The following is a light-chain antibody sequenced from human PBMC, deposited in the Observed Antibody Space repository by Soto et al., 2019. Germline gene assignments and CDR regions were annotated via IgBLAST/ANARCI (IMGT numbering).Light chain of an antibody. CDR3: QHYGTSAL. CDR2: DAS. J-gene: IGKJ3*01. Sequence: EIVLTQSPGTLSLSPGERATLSCRASQSVSSSYLAWYQQKPGQAPMLLIYDASRATGIPDRFSGSGSGTDFTLTITRLELEDFAVYYCQHYGTSALFGPGTKVDI. V-gene: IGKV3-20*01. CDR1: QSVSSSY.